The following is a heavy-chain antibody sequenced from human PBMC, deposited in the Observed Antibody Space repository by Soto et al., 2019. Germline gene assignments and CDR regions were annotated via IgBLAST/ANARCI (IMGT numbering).Heavy chain of an antibody. D-gene: IGHD1-1*01. J-gene: IGHJ6*03. CDR2: ISTGSNYI. Sequence: PGXSLRLSCVASGFTCSSYTMNCVRQAPFKGQEWVSSISTGSNYIYYADSLKGRFTISRDNAKSSLYLQMNSLRAEDTAVYYCAREGQLAINYFYYYMDVWGKGTTVTVSS. CDR1: GFTCSSYT. V-gene: IGHV3-21*01. CDR3: AREGQLAINYFYYYMDV.